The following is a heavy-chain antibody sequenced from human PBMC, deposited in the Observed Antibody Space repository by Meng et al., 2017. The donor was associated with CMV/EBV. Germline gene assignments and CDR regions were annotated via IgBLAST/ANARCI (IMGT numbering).Heavy chain of an antibody. V-gene: IGHV3-53*01. J-gene: IGHJ4*02. Sequence: GESLKISCAASGFTVSSNYMSWVRQAPGKGLEWVSVIYSGGSTYYADSVKGRFTISRDNSKNTLYLQMNSLRAEDTAVYYCATTYYYGSGSYYTLDYWGQGTLVTSPQ. CDR2: IYSGGST. D-gene: IGHD3-10*01. CDR3: ATTYYYGSGSYYTLDY. CDR1: GFTVSSNY.